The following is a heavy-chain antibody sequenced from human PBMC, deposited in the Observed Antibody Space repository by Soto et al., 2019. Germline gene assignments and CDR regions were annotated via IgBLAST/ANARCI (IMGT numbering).Heavy chain of an antibody. CDR3: ARGRGSFYLDF. V-gene: IGHV3-74*01. D-gene: IGHD1-26*01. CDR2: IHSDGTIT. CDR1: GFTFGNYW. Sequence: EVQLVESGGGLVQPGGSLRLSCATSGFTFGNYWMYWVRQAPGKGLLWVSRIHSDGTITTYADSVKGRFTISRDIAKNTLYLQMNSLRAEDTAMYYCARGRGSFYLDFWGQGTLVTVSS. J-gene: IGHJ4*02.